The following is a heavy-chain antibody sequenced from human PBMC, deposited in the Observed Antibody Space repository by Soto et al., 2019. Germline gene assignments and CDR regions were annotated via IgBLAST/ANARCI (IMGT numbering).Heavy chain of an antibody. CDR1: GFTFDDYG. D-gene: IGHD1-26*01. V-gene: IGHV3-20*04. J-gene: IGHJ4*02. Sequence: EVQLVESGGGVVRPGGSLRLSCAASGFTFDDYGMSWVRQAPGKGLEWVSGINWSGDSIGYADSVKGRFTMSRDNAKNSLYLEMNSLKAEDTALYYCARDSGRALGFDYWGQGTLVTVSS. CDR3: ARDSGRALGFDY. CDR2: INWSGDSI.